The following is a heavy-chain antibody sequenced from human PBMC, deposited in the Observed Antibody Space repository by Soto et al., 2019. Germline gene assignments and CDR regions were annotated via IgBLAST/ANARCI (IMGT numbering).Heavy chain of an antibody. CDR1: GFTFSSYS. J-gene: IGHJ4*02. CDR3: ARDRVDIVATIVGPHIDY. CDR2: ISSSSSYI. D-gene: IGHD5-12*01. Sequence: PGGSLRLSCAASGFTFSSYSMNWVRQAPGKGLEWVSSISSSSSYIYYADSVKGRFTISRDNAKNSLYLQMNSLRAEDTAVYYCARDRVDIVATIVGPHIDYWGQGTLVTVSS. V-gene: IGHV3-21*01.